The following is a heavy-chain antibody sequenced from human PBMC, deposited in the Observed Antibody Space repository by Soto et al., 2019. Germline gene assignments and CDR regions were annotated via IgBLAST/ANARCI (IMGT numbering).Heavy chain of an antibody. D-gene: IGHD3-22*01. Sequence: PSETLSLTCTVSGGSISSSSYYWGWIRQPPGKGLEWIGTMYYTGSTYYNPSLKSRVTISADTSKNQFSLKLSSVTAADTAVYYCARQVGAYYDSSGGYWDYYYGLDVWGLRTSVTVSS. J-gene: IGHJ6*02. CDR1: GGSISSSSYY. V-gene: IGHV4-39*01. CDR3: ARQVGAYYDSSGGYWDYYYGLDV. CDR2: MYYTGST.